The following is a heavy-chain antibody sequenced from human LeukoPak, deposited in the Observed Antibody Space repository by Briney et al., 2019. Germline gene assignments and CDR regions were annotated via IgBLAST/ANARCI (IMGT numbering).Heavy chain of an antibody. Sequence: ASVKVSCKASGYTFTSYAMNWVRQAPGQGLEWMGWINTNTGNPTYAQGFTGRFVFSLDTSVSTAYLQISSLKAEDTAVYYCATPHVVSSKYYFDYWGQRTLVTVSS. J-gene: IGHJ4*02. V-gene: IGHV7-4-1*02. CDR1: GYTFTSYA. CDR2: INTNTGNP. D-gene: IGHD2-15*01. CDR3: ATPHVVSSKYYFDY.